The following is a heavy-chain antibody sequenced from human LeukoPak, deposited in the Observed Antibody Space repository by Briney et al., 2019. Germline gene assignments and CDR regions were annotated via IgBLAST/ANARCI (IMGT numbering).Heavy chain of an antibody. CDR3: ASTYYDILTGYYPYFDY. CDR2: IHYRGNT. V-gene: IGHV4-39*01. D-gene: IGHD3-9*01. CDR1: GGSISSSSYY. J-gene: IGHJ4*02. Sequence: PSETLSLTRSVSGGSISSSSYYWGWIRQPPGKGLEWIGSIHYRGNTYYNPSLKSRVTISVDTSKNQFSLKLRSVTAADTAVYYCASTYYDILTGYYPYFDYWGQGTLVTVSS.